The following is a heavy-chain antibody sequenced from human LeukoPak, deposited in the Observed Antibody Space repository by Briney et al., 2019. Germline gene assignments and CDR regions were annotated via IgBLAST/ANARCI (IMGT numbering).Heavy chain of an antibody. CDR2: ISWNSGSI. CDR3: ARVGYSSSDDAFDI. D-gene: IGHD6-13*01. J-gene: IGHJ3*02. Sequence: GRSLRLSCAASGFTFDDYAMHWVRQAPGKGLEWVSGISWNSGSIGYADSVKGRFTISRDNAKNSLYLQMNSLRAEDTAVYYCARVGYSSSDDAFDIWGQGTMVTVSS. CDR1: GFTFDDYA. V-gene: IGHV3-9*01.